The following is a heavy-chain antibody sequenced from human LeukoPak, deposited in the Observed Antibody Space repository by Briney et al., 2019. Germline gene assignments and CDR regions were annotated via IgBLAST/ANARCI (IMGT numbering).Heavy chain of an antibody. D-gene: IGHD5-18*01. CDR3: ARIYTAMALGYYYYYYMDV. V-gene: IGHV1-8*03. CDR2: MNPNSGNT. Sequence: ASVKVSCKASGYTFTSYDINWVRQATGQGLEWMGWMNPNSGNTGYAQKFQGRVTITRNTSISTAYMELSSLRPEDTAVYYCARIYTAMALGYYYYYYMDVWGKGTTVTVSS. J-gene: IGHJ6*03. CDR1: GYTFTSYD.